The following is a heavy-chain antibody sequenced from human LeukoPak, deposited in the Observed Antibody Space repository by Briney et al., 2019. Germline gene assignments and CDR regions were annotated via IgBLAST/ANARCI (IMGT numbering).Heavy chain of an antibody. J-gene: IGHJ6*03. V-gene: IGHV3-23*01. CDR3: GKSGYYRLGFYFYFVDV. CDR2: ICGSGDST. CDR1: GFTFTSYA. D-gene: IGHD3-3*01. Sequence: GGSLRLSCAASGFTFTSYAMSWARQAPGKGLEWVSSICGSGDSTYYADSVKGRFTISRDNSKDALYLQMNSLRAEDTAIYYCGKSGYYRLGFYFYFVDVWGKGTTVTVSS.